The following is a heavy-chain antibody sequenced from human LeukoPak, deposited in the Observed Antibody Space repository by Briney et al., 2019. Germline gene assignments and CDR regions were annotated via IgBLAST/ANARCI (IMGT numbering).Heavy chain of an antibody. Sequence: SQTLPLTCTVSGGSISSGSYYWSWIRQPAGKGLEWIGRIYTSGSTNYNPSLKSRVTISVDTSKNQFSLKLSSVTAADTAVYYCARDDILTGFDYWGQGTLVTVSS. CDR1: GGSISSGSYY. J-gene: IGHJ4*02. CDR2: IYTSGST. V-gene: IGHV4-61*02. D-gene: IGHD3-9*01. CDR3: ARDDILTGFDY.